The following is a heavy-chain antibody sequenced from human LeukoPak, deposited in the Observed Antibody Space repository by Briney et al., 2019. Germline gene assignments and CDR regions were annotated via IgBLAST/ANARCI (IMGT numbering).Heavy chain of an antibody. Sequence: SETLSLTCTVSGGSISSYYWSWIRQPAGKGLEWIGRIYSSGRTNYNPSLKSRVTMSVDTSKNQFSLKLSSVTAADTAVYYCARERHDYGDELVDYWGQGTLVTVSS. CDR3: ARERHDYGDELVDY. CDR1: GGSISSYY. D-gene: IGHD4-17*01. J-gene: IGHJ4*02. CDR2: IYSSGRT. V-gene: IGHV4-4*07.